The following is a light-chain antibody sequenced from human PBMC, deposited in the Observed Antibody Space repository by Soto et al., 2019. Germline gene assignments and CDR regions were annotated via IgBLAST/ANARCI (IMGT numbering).Light chain of an antibody. CDR1: QTISSW. V-gene: IGKV1-5*03. Sequence: EIQMTKSPSTLYGSVRDRVTITCRASQTISSWLAWYQQKPGKAPKLLIYKASTLKSGVPSRFSGSGSGTEFTLTISSLQPDDFATYYCQQYNSYSQAFGQG. CDR3: QQYNSYSQA. J-gene: IGKJ1*01. CDR2: KAS.